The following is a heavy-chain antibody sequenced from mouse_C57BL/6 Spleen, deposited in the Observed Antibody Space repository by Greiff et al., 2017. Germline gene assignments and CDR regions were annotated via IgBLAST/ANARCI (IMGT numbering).Heavy chain of an antibody. CDR2: INPNNGGT. CDR3: ARLLRDY. Sequence: VQLQQSGPELVKPGASVKISCKASGYTFTDYYMNWVKQSHGKSLEWIGDINPNNGGTSYNQKFKGKATLTVYKSSSTAYMELRSLTSEDSAVYYCARLLRDYWGQGTTLTVSS. CDR1: GYTFTDYY. D-gene: IGHD1-1*01. J-gene: IGHJ2*01. V-gene: IGHV1-26*01.